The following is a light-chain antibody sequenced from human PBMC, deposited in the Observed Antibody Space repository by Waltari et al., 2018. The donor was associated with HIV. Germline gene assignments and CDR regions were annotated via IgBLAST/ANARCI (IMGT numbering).Light chain of an antibody. J-gene: IGLJ3*02. Sequence: QLVLTQSPSASAFLGASVKLTCTLTSGHSNYAIAWHQQQPEKGPRYLMNLNSDGSHNKGDGIPDRFSGSSSGAERYLTISSLQSEDEADYYCQTWGTGTWVFGGGTKLTVL. CDR2: LNSDGSH. CDR1: SGHSNYA. CDR3: QTWGTGTWV. V-gene: IGLV4-69*01.